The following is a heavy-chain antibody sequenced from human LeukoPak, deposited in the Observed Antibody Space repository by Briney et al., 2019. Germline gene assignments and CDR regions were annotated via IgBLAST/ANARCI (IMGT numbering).Heavy chain of an antibody. J-gene: IGHJ4*02. Sequence: PGGSLRLSCAASGFTFSSYEMNWVRQAPGKGLEWVSYIGSSATAIYYADSVKGRFTISRDSAKNSLYLQMNSLRGEDTAGYYCARGYRYGLDDWGQGTLVTVSS. V-gene: IGHV3-48*03. CDR2: IGSSATAI. D-gene: IGHD5-18*01. CDR3: ARGYRYGLDD. CDR1: GFTFSSYE.